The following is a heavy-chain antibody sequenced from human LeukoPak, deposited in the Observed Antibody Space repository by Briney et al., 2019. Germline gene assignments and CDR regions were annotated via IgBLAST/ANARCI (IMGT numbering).Heavy chain of an antibody. J-gene: IGHJ2*01. V-gene: IGHV4-38-2*02. CDR2: IYHSGST. CDR3: ASLGYDSSGYYYSWYFDL. CDR1: GYSISSGYY. Sequence: SETLSLTCTVSGYSISSGYYWGWIRQPPGKGLEWIGSIYHSGSTYYNPSLKSRVTISVDKSKNQFSLKLSSVTAAGTAVYYCASLGYDSSGYYYSWYFDLWGRGTLVTVSS. D-gene: IGHD3-22*01.